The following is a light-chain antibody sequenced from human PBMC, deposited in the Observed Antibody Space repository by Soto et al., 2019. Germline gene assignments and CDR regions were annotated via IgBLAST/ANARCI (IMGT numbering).Light chain of an antibody. CDR1: SSDVGGYNY. J-gene: IGLJ1*01. V-gene: IGLV2-14*01. Sequence: QSVLTQPASVSGSPGQSITISCTGTSSDVGGYNYVSWYQQHPGKVPKLMIFEVSNRPSGVSNRFSGSKSGNTASLTISGLQAEDEADYYCSSYTTSRTLVFGPGTKATVL. CDR2: EVS. CDR3: SSYTTSRTLV.